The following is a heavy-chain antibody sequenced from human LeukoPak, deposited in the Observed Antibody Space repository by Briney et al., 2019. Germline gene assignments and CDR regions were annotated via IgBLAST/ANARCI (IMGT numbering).Heavy chain of an antibody. J-gene: IGHJ4*02. CDR3: ASTRSGYLFDY. V-gene: IGHV3-48*03. CDR1: GFTFSSYE. D-gene: IGHD5-12*01. Sequence: QPGGSLRLSCAASGFTFSSYEMNWVRQAPGKGLEWVSYISSSGSTIYYAGSMKGRFTISRDNAKNSLYLQMNSLRAEDTAVYYCASTRSGYLFDYWGQGTLVTVSS. CDR2: ISSSGSTI.